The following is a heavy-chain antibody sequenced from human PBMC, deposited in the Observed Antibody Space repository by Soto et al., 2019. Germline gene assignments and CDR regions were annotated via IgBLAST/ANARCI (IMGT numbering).Heavy chain of an antibody. CDR1: GGTFSSYA. J-gene: IGHJ4*02. CDR3: ARVYPNRGDFDY. D-gene: IGHD7-27*01. Sequence: SVTGSCTASGGTFSSYAISLVRQDPGQGLEWMGGIIPIFGTANYAQKFQGRVTITADESASTAYMELSSLRSEDTAVYYCARVYPNRGDFDYWGQGTLVNVSS. CDR2: IIPIFGTA. V-gene: IGHV1-69*13.